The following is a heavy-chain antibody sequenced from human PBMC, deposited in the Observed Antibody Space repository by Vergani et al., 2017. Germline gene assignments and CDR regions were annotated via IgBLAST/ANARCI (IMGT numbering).Heavy chain of an antibody. CDR1: GGSISSGSYY. D-gene: IGHD3-10*01. J-gene: IGHJ2*01. Sequence: VQLQESGPGLVKPSQTLSLPCTVSGGSISSGSYYCSWIRPPAGKGLEWIGRIYTSGSTNYNPSLKSRVTISVDTSKNQFSLKLRAVTVADTAVYYCARGRITMVRGVMRYFDLWGRGTLVTVSS. CDR2: IYTSGST. CDR3: ARGRITMVRGVMRYFDL. V-gene: IGHV4-61*02.